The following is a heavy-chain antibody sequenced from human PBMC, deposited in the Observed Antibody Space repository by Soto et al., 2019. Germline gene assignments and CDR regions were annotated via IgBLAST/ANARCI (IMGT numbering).Heavy chain of an antibody. CDR2: IIPIFGTA. Sequence: QVQLVQSGAEVKKPGSSVKVSCKASGGTFSSYAISWVRQAPGQGLEWMGGIIPIFGTANYAQKFQGRVTITADESTSTAYMELSSVRSEDTAVYYCARDAAGYCSGGSCYWTFDYWGQGTLVTVSS. D-gene: IGHD2-15*01. V-gene: IGHV1-69*01. CDR1: GGTFSSYA. CDR3: ARDAAGYCSGGSCYWTFDY. J-gene: IGHJ4*02.